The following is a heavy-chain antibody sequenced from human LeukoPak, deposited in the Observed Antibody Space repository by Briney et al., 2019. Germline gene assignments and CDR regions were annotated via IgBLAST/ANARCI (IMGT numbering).Heavy chain of an antibody. Sequence: GGSLRLSCAASGFTFSSYWMSWVRQAPGKGLEWVANLNQAGSEKYYVDSVKGRFTISRDNAKNSLYLQMKSLRAEDTAVYYCARPGSSGASDYWGQGTLVTVSS. V-gene: IGHV3-7*01. D-gene: IGHD6-6*01. CDR1: GFTFSSYW. J-gene: IGHJ4*02. CDR2: LNQAGSEK. CDR3: ARPGSSGASDY.